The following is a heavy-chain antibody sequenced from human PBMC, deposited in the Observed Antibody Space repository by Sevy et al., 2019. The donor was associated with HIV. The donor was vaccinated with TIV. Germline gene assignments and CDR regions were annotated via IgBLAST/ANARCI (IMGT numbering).Heavy chain of an antibody. D-gene: IGHD6-13*01. CDR2: IWYDGSKK. CDR1: GFSFSDFG. Sequence: GGSLRLSCAASGFSFSDFGMHWVRLAPGKGLEWLTLIWYDGSKKYYADSVKGRFTISRDNSRNTLYLQMNSLRAEDTAVYYCARDGGYSIKWYPLYWGHGTLVTVSS. J-gene: IGHJ4*01. CDR3: ARDGGYSIKWYPLY. V-gene: IGHV3-33*01.